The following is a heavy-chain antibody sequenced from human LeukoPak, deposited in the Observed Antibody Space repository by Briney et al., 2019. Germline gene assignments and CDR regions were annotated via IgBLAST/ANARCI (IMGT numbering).Heavy chain of an antibody. CDR2: IIPIFGTA. CDR1: GGTFSSYA. V-gene: IGHV1-69*13. J-gene: IGHJ3*02. CDR3: ARDQGSSGYYSDDDDAFDI. D-gene: IGHD3-22*01. Sequence: GASVKVSCKASGGTFSSYAISWVRQAPGQGFEWMGGIIPIFGTANYAQKFQGRVTITADESTSTAYMELSSLRSEDTAVYYCARDQGSSGYYSDDDDAFDIWGQGTMVTVSS.